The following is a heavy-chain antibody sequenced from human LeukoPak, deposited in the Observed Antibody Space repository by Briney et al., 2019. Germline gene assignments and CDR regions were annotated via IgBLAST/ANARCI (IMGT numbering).Heavy chain of an antibody. Sequence: GGSLRLSCAASGFPFSTYNMNWVRQAPGKGLGWVSSISSSSSYIYYADSVRGRFTISRDNARNSLNLQMNSLRAEDTAVYYCARTGDDFDYWGQGTLVTVSS. J-gene: IGHJ4*02. CDR1: GFPFSTYN. V-gene: IGHV3-21*01. CDR3: ARTGDDFDY. CDR2: ISSSSSYI. D-gene: IGHD7-27*01.